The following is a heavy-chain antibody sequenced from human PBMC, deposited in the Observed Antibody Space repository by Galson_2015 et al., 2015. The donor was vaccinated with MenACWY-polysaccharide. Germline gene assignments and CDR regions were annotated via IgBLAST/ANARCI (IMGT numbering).Heavy chain of an antibody. D-gene: IGHD2-2*01. Sequence: SLRLSCAASGFTFSSYSMNWVRQAPGKGLEWVSSISSSSYIYYADSVKGRFTISRDNAKNSLYLQMNSLRAEDTAVYYCARGGYCSSTGCYVVLTKNYGMDVWGQGTTVTVSS. J-gene: IGHJ6*02. CDR3: ARGGYCSSTGCYVVLTKNYGMDV. CDR1: GFTFSSYS. CDR2: ISSSSYI. V-gene: IGHV3-21*01.